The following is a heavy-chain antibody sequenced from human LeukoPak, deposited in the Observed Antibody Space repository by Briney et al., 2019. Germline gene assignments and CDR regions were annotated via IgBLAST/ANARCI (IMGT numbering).Heavy chain of an antibody. CDR1: GYTFSDYY. D-gene: IGHD1-26*01. V-gene: IGHV1-2*02. CDR3: ARGTRGSYSSIHD. Sequence: ASVKVSCKASGYTFSDYYIHWVRQAPGQGLEWMGWINPNSGGTDYAQKFQGRVTMTRDTSISTAYMELSTLRSDVTAVYYCARGTRGSYSSIHDWGQGTLVTVSS. CDR2: INPNSGGT. J-gene: IGHJ4*02.